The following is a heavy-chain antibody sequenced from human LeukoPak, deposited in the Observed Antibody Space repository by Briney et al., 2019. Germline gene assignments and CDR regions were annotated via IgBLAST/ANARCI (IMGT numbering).Heavy chain of an antibody. Sequence: ASVKVSCKASGYTFTGYYMHWVRQGPGQGLEWMGWINPNSGGTNYAQKFQGRVTMTRDTSISTAYMELSRLRSDDTAVYYCARGGTISAVAGTSIDYWGQGTLVTVSS. D-gene: IGHD6-19*01. J-gene: IGHJ4*02. CDR3: ARGGTISAVAGTSIDY. CDR1: GYTFTGYY. CDR2: INPNSGGT. V-gene: IGHV1-2*02.